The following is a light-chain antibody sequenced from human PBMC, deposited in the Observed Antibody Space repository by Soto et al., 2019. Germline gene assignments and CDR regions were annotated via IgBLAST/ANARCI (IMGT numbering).Light chain of an antibody. Sequence: EIVMTQSPATLSVSPVERATLSCRASHIVSSNLAWYQQRPGQAPRLLIYGASPRATGIPARFSASGSGTEITLTISSLQSEDFAVSYCQQYNNWPWKFGQGTKVDIK. V-gene: IGKV3-15*01. CDR3: QQYNNWPWK. CDR2: GAS. CDR1: HIVSSN. J-gene: IGKJ1*01.